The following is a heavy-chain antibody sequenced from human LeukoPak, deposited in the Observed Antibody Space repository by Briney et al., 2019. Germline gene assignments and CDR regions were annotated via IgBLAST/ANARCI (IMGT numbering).Heavy chain of an antibody. CDR3: ARTLSRMEMTTIWGAFDV. D-gene: IGHD5-24*01. CDR1: GYTFTDYY. V-gene: IGHV1-2*02. Sequence: ASVTVSCQSSGYTFTDYYMHWVRQAPGQGLEWMGWINPNSGGTIYPQKFLGRVTVTRDTSISTAYMELSSLRSDDTAVYYCARTLSRMEMTTIWGAFDVWGQGTMVTVSS. CDR2: INPNSGGT. J-gene: IGHJ3*01.